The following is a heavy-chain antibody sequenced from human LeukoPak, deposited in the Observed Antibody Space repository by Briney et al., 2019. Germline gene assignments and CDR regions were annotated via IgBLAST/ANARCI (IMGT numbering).Heavy chain of an antibody. V-gene: IGHV3-30-3*01. CDR2: ISYDGSNK. CDR1: GFTFSSYA. J-gene: IGHJ6*02. CDR3: ARDIVVVVAASMAGGMDV. Sequence: GRSLRLSCAASGFTFSSYAMHWVRQAPGKGLEWVAVISYDGSNKYYADSVKGRFTISRDNSKNTLYLQMNSLRAEDTAVYYCARDIVVVVAASMAGGMDVWGQGTTVTVSS. D-gene: IGHD2-15*01.